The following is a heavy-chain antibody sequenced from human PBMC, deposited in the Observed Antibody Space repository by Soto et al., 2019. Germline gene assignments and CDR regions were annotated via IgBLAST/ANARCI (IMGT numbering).Heavy chain of an antibody. D-gene: IGHD3-9*01. V-gene: IGHV1-46*01. CDR2: INPSGGST. J-gene: IGHJ3*02. Sequence: ASVKVSCKASGYTFTSYYMHWVRQAPGQGLEWMGIINPSGGSTSYAQKFQGRVTMTRDTSTSTVYVELSSLRSEDTAVYYCASHYYDILTGYYKAADAFDIWGQGTMVTVSS. CDR3: ASHYYDILTGYYKAADAFDI. CDR1: GYTFTSYY.